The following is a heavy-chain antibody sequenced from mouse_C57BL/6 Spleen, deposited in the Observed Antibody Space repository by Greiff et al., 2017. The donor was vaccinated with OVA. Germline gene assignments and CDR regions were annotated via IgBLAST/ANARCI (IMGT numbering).Heavy chain of an antibody. V-gene: IGHV1-69*01. D-gene: IGHD2-5*01. CDR1: GYTFNSYW. CDR3: AITYYSNDKDYFDH. J-gene: IGHJ2*01. CDR2: IDPSDSYT. Sequence: QVQLQQPGAELVMPGASVKLSCTASGYTFNSYWMHWVKQRPGQGLEWIGEIDPSDSYTNYNQKFKGKSTLTVDKSSSTAYMQLSSLTSEDSAVYYCAITYYSNDKDYFDHWGQGTTLTVSS.